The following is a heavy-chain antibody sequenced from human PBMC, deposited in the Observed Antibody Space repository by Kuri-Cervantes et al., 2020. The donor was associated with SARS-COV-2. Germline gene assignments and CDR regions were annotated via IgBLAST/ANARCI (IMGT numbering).Heavy chain of an antibody. J-gene: IGHJ4*02. D-gene: IGHD5-18*01. CDR3: ARVPGIYSYGPPHFDY. V-gene: IGHV1-46*01. Sequence: ASVKVSCKASGYTFTSYYMHWVRQAPGQGLEWMGIINPSGGSTSYAQKFQGRVTMTRDASTSTVCMELSRLRSDDTAVYYCARVPGIYSYGPPHFDYWGQGTLVTVSS. CDR1: GYTFTSYY. CDR2: INPSGGST.